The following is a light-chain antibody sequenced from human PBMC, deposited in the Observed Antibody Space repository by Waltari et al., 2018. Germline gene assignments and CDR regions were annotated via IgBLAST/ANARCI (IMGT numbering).Light chain of an antibody. Sequence: QSVLTQPPSASGTPGQRVTISCSGSSSNIGSHTVNWYQQLPGTAPKLLISTNNQRPSGVPDRFSGSKSGTSASLAISGLQSEDEADYYCAAWDDSLNGWVFGGGTKLTVL. J-gene: IGLJ3*02. CDR2: TNN. CDR1: SSNIGSHT. V-gene: IGLV1-44*01. CDR3: AAWDDSLNGWV.